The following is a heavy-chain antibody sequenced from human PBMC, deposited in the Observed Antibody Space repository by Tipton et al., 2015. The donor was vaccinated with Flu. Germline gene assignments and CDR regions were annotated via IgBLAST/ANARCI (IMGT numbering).Heavy chain of an antibody. V-gene: IGHV4-61*02. CDR1: GGSISSGSYY. CDR3: ARAPSSLGAFDI. D-gene: IGHD7-27*01. CDR2: IYTSGST. J-gene: IGHJ3*02. Sequence: TLSLTCTVSGGSISSGSYYWSWIRQPAGKGLEWIGRIYTSGSTNYNPSLKSRVTISVDTSKNQFSLKLSSVTAADTAVYYCARAPSSLGAFDIWGQGTMVTVSS.